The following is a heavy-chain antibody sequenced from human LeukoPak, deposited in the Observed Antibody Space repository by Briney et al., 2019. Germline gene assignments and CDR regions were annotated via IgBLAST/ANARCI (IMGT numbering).Heavy chain of an antibody. CDR2: ISSSSSYI. J-gene: IGHJ4*02. V-gene: IGHV3-21*01. Sequence: GGSLRLSCAASGFTFGSYNMNWVRQAPGKGLEWVSFISSSSSYIYYADSVKGRFTISRDNAKNSLYLQMNSLRAEDTAVYYCARVRGGAFDYWGQGTLVTVSS. D-gene: IGHD5-24*01. CDR1: GFTFGSYN. CDR3: ARVRGGAFDY.